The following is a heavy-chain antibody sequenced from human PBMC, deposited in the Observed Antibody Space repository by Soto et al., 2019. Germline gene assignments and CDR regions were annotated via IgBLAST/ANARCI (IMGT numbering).Heavy chain of an antibody. CDR2: IIPILGIA. D-gene: IGHD3-16*01. Sequence: QVQLVQSGAEVKKPGSSVKVSCKASGGTFSSYTISWVRQAPGQGLEWMGRIIPILGIANYAQKFQGRVTSTADKATSTAYMELSSLRSEDTAVYYCARGEQVNWFDPWGQGTLVTVSS. CDR3: ARGEQVNWFDP. V-gene: IGHV1-69*02. J-gene: IGHJ5*02. CDR1: GGTFSSYT.